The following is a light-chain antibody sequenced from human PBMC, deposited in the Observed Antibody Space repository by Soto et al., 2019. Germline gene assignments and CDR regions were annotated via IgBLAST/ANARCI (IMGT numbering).Light chain of an antibody. J-gene: IGLJ3*02. CDR2: EVS. Sequence: QSALTQPPSASGSPGQSVTISCTGTSSDVGGYNDFSWYQQHPGTAPKLMIYEVSKRPSGVPDRCSCSKSGNTASLTVSGLQAEEEADYYCSSYAGSSNWVFGGGTQLTVL. CDR1: SSDVGGYND. CDR3: SSYAGSSNWV. V-gene: IGLV2-8*01.